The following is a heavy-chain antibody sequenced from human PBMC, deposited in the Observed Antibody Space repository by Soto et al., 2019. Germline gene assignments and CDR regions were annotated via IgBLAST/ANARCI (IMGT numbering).Heavy chain of an antibody. CDR3: ARDQGGSYFPYYFDY. D-gene: IGHD1-26*01. J-gene: IGHJ4*02. CDR1: GGSISSSNW. Sequence: QVQLQESGPGLVKPSGTLSLTCAVSGGSISSSNWWSWVRQPPGKGLEWIGEIYHSGSTNYNPSITRRVTLSVDKSKNQFALKLRSVTAADTAVYYCARDQGGSYFPYYFDYWGQGTLVTVSS. CDR2: IYHSGST. V-gene: IGHV4-4*02.